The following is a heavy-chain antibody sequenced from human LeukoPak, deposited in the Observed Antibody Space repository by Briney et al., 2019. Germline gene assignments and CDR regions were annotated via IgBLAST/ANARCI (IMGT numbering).Heavy chain of an antibody. CDR1: GYTFTDYY. CDR2: LNPYSGGT. CDR3: ARIISSPGADY. D-gene: IGHD3-3*02. V-gene: IGHV1-2*02. J-gene: IGHJ4*02. Sequence: GASVKVSCTASGYTFTDYYIHWLRQAPGQGLEWMGWLNPYSGGTSSAQNFQGRVTMTRDTSINTAYMELSRLKSDDTAVYYCARIISSPGADYWGQGTLVTVSS.